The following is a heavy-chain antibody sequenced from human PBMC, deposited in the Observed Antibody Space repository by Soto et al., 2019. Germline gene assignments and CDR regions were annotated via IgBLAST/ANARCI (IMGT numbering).Heavy chain of an antibody. J-gene: IGHJ4*02. CDR1: GYTFTSYA. V-gene: IGHV1-3*01. Sequence: QVQLVQSGAEVKKPGASVNVSCKASGYTFTSYAMHWVRQAPGQRLEWMGWINAGNGNTKYSQKFQGRVTINRDTSARTAYMELSSLRSEDTAVYYCARDGYSSTVDYWGQGTLVTVSS. CDR2: INAGNGNT. CDR3: ARDGYSSTVDY. D-gene: IGHD2-2*01.